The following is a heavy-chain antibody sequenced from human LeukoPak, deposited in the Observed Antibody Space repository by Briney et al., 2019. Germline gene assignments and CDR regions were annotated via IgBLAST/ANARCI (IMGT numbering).Heavy chain of an antibody. V-gene: IGHV3-15*01. CDR2: IKSKTDGGTT. J-gene: IGHJ4*02. Sequence: GGSLRLSCTASGFTFGDYAMSWVRQAPGKGLEWVGRIKSKTDGGTTDYAAPVKGRFTISRDDSKNTLSLQMNSLKTEDTAVYYCTTDEWAWGQGTLVTVSS. D-gene: IGHD1-26*01. CDR3: TTDEWA. CDR1: GFTFGDYA.